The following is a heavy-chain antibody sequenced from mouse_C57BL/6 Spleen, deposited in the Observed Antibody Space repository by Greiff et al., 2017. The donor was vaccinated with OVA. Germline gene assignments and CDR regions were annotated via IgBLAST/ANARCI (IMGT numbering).Heavy chain of an antibody. J-gene: IGHJ2*01. CDR1: GYTFTSYW. Sequence: QVQLQQPGAELVKPGASVKLSCTASGYTFTSYWMHWVKQRPGQGLEWIGMIHPNSGSTNYNEKFKSKATLTVDKSSNTAYMQLSSLTSEDSAVDYCARSGTYGSSYVDYWGQGTTLTVSS. CDR2: IHPNSGST. V-gene: IGHV1-64*01. D-gene: IGHD1-1*01. CDR3: ARSGTYGSSYVDY.